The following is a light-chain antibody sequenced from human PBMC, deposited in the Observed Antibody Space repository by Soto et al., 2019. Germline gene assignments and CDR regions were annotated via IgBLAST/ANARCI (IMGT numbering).Light chain of an antibody. Sequence: EIVLTQSPATLSLSPGERATLSCRASQSISSLLAWYQQKPGQAPRLLIYDASTRATGIPARFSGSGSGTEFTLTISSLQSEDFAVYYCQQFNNWPRTFGQGTKVDIK. CDR3: QQFNNWPRT. CDR2: DAS. CDR1: QSISSL. J-gene: IGKJ1*01. V-gene: IGKV3-15*01.